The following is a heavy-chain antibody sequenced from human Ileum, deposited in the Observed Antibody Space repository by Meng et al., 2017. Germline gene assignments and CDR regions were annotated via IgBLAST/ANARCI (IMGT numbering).Heavy chain of an antibody. CDR2: LYYSGNT. CDR1: GDSLSSGTYY. CDR3: GKAPHY. J-gene: IGHJ4*02. V-gene: IGHV4-39*07. Sequence: LPLQESGPGLVKPSETLSLTCTVSGDSLSSGTYYWGWIRQPPGKGLEWIGSLYYSGNTYYNPSLRSRVTISIDTSKNQFSLKLNSVTAADTAVYYCGKAPHYWGQGTLVTVSS.